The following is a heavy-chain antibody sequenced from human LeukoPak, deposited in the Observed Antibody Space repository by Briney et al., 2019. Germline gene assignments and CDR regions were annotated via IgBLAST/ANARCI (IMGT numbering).Heavy chain of an antibody. CDR1: GFSFNRRG. V-gene: IGHV3-48*04. CDR3: ARIDGPTVFTYYMDL. D-gene: IGHD3-16*01. J-gene: IGHJ6*03. CDR2: ISPRSESI. Sequence: GESLRLSCATSGFSFNRRGMNWVRHPPGKGLEWVSYISPRSESIYYAESVKGRFTVSRDGSKDSLYLQVHTLSAEDTAVYYCARIDGPTVFTYYMDLWGKGTTVTVAS.